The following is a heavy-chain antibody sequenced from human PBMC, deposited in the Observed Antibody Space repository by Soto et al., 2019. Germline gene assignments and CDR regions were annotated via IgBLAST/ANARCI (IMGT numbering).Heavy chain of an antibody. CDR2: ISAYNGNT. Sequence: ASVKVSCKASGYTFTSYGTSWVRQAPGQGLEWMGWISAYNGNTNYAQKLQGRVTMTTDTSTSTAYMELRSLRSDDTAMHYCARDRGDYDFWSGYYFYFDYWGQGTLVTVSS. CDR3: ARDRGDYDFWSGYYFYFDY. V-gene: IGHV1-18*04. J-gene: IGHJ4*02. D-gene: IGHD3-3*01. CDR1: GYTFTSYG.